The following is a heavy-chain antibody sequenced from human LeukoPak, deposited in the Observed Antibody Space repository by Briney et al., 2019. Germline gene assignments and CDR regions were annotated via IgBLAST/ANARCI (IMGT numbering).Heavy chain of an antibody. V-gene: IGHV3-48*03. CDR3: ARGDSSSILINDAFDF. CDR1: GFTFSSYE. Sequence: GGSLRLSCAASGFTFSSYEMNWIRQAPGKGLEWVAYISSSSSTIYYADSVKGRFTISRDNAKNSLSLQLSSLRGEDTALYYCARGDSSSILINDAFDFWGQGTMVTVSS. D-gene: IGHD2-21*01. J-gene: IGHJ3*01. CDR2: ISSSSSTI.